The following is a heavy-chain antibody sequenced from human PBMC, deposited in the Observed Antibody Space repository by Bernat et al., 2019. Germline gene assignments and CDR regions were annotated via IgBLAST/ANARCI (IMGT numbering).Heavy chain of an antibody. CDR2: IYWDDDK. V-gene: IGHV2-5*02. CDR3: AHRRLAVAAFDY. D-gene: IGHD6-19*01. Sequence: QITLKESGPTLVKPTQTLTLTCTFSGFSLSTSGVGVGLIRQPPGKALEWLALIYWDDDKRYSPSLKSRLTITKDTSKNQVVLTMTNMDPVDTATYYCAHRRLAVAAFDYWGQGTLVTVSS. CDR1: GFSLSTSGVG. J-gene: IGHJ4*02.